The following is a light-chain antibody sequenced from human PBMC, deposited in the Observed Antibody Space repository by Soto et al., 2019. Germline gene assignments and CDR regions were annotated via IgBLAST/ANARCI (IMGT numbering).Light chain of an antibody. Sequence: QSVLTQPASVSGSPGQSITISCTGSSSDVGTYNLVSWYQQHPGEAPKLMIYEVTKRPSGVSNRCSGSKSGNTASLTISGLQAEDEADYYCCSYAGSSYVFGTGTKVTVL. CDR2: EVT. V-gene: IGLV2-23*02. CDR3: CSYAGSSYV. J-gene: IGLJ1*01. CDR1: SSDVGTYNL.